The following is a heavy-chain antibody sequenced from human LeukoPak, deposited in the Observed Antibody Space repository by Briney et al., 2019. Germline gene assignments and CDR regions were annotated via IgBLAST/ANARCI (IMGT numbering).Heavy chain of an antibody. Sequence: GGSLRLSCAASGFTVSSNYMTWVRRAPGKGLEWVAFIRYDGSNKYYADSVKGRFTISRDNSKNTLYLQMNSLRAEDTAVYYCAKDWAYSGWAYYFDYWGQGTLVTVSS. CDR1: GFTVSSNY. D-gene: IGHD6-19*01. CDR2: IRYDGSNK. J-gene: IGHJ4*02. V-gene: IGHV3-30*02. CDR3: AKDWAYSGWAYYFDY.